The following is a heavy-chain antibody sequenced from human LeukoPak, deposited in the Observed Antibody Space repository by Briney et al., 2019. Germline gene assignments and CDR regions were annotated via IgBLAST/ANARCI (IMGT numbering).Heavy chain of an antibody. D-gene: IGHD5-18*01. CDR1: GGSFSGYY. Sequence: SETLSLTCAVYGGSFSGYYWSWIRQPPGKGLEWIGEINHSGSTNYNPSLKSRVTISVDTSKNQFSLKLSSVTAADTAVYYCARGWILRRSGFDYWGQGTLVTVSS. CDR3: ARGWILRRSGFDY. J-gene: IGHJ4*02. CDR2: INHSGST. V-gene: IGHV4-34*01.